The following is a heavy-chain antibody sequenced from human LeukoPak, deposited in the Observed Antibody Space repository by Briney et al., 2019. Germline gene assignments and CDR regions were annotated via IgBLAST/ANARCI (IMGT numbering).Heavy chain of an antibody. CDR1: GGSISSSNW. Sequence: SGTLSLTCAVSGGSISSSNWWSWVRQPPGKGLEWIGEIYHSGSTNYNPSLKSRVTMSVDKSKNQFSLKLSSVTAADTAVYYCARDEIYDYTFYGMDVWGQGTTVTVSS. J-gene: IGHJ6*02. CDR2: IYHSGST. CDR3: ARDEIYDYTFYGMDV. D-gene: IGHD2/OR15-2a*01. V-gene: IGHV4-4*02.